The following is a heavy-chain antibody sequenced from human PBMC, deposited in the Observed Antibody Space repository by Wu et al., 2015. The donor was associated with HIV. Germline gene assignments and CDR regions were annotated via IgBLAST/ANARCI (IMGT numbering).Heavy chain of an antibody. CDR3: AREFFQRLLWFGESTHMDV. V-gene: IGHV1-2*02. J-gene: IGHJ6*03. CDR1: GYTFTDYY. Sequence: QVQLAQSGAEVKKPGASVKVSCKASGYTFTDYYIHWVRQAPGQGLEWMGWINPNSGATNYEQKFQGRVTMSRDTSISTVYMELTNLNFDDTVVYFCAREFFQRLLWFGESTHMDVWGKGTTVTVSS. CDR2: INPNSGAT. D-gene: IGHD3-10*01.